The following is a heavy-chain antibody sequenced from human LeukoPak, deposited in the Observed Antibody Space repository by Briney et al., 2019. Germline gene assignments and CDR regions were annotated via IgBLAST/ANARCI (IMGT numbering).Heavy chain of an antibody. D-gene: IGHD3-3*01. Sequence: SETLSLTCIVSGGSISSYYWSWIRQPAGKGLEWIGYIYYSGSTNYNPSLKSRVTISVDTSKNQFSLKLTSVTAADTAVYYCARDWSGPYYFDYWGQGTLVTASS. CDR1: GGSISSYY. CDR3: ARDWSGPYYFDY. J-gene: IGHJ4*01. V-gene: IGHV4-59*12. CDR2: IYYSGST.